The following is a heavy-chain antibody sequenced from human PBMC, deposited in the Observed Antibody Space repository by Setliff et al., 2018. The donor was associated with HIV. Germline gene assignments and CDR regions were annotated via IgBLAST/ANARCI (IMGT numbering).Heavy chain of an antibody. CDR2: ISGYNGNT. J-gene: IGHJ4*02. D-gene: IGHD3-22*01. CDR1: GCTFSNYD. CDR3: ARDRIPSKWLLESDY. Sequence: ASVKVSCKASGCTFSNYDINWVRQGTGQGLEWMGWISGYNGNTKYVQKLQGRVTMTTDTSTRTVYMELRSLRHDDTAVYYCARDRIPSKWLLESDYWGQGTLVTVSS. V-gene: IGHV1-18*01.